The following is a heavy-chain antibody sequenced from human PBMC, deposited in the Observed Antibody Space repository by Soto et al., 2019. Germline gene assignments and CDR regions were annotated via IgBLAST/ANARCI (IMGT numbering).Heavy chain of an antibody. V-gene: IGHV3-21*01. CDR2: ISATNTYI. CDR3: ARVNSATGSMHFDH. Sequence: LXLTCAASTFNFTHYTLSWVRQAPGKGLEWVSSISATNTYIFYADSVKGRFTISRDNAKKSVSLPMSSLRAEDTALYYCARVNSATGSMHFDHWGQGTLVTSPQ. D-gene: IGHD3-9*01. J-gene: IGHJ4*02. CDR1: TFNFTHYT.